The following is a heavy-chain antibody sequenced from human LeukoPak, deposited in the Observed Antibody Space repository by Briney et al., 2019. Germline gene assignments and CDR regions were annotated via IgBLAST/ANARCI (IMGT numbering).Heavy chain of an antibody. CDR1: GFTFSSYG. D-gene: IGHD2-2*01. CDR2: IWYDGSNK. CDR3: ARGRRTLPAALDAFDM. V-gene: IGHV3-30*02. Sequence: PGGSLRLSCAASGFTFSSYGMHWVRQAPGKGLEWVAFIWYDGSNKYYVDSVKGRFTISRDNSKNTLYLQMNSLRVEDTAVYYCARGRRTLPAALDAFDMWGQRTTVTVSS. J-gene: IGHJ3*02.